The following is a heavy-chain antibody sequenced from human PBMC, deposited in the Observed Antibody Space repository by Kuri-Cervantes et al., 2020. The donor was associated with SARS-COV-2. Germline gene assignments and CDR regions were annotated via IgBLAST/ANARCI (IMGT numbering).Heavy chain of an antibody. D-gene: IGHD3-16*01. V-gene: IGHV3-30*02. CDR1: GFTFSYYG. CDR3: ARALYLVSDYPSFDY. Sequence: GGSLRLSCAASGFTFSYYGMHWVRQAPGKGLEWVGFVRRDGSNYYYADSVKGRFTISRDNSKNSLYLEMNSLRPEDTAVYYCARALYLVSDYPSFDYWGQGTLVTVSS. J-gene: IGHJ4*02. CDR2: VRRDGSNY.